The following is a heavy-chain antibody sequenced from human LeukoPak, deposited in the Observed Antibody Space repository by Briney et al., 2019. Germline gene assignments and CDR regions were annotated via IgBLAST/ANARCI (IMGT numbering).Heavy chain of an antibody. CDR1: GFTSSSYW. CDR2: IKQDGSEK. CDR3: ARGAAMVDY. D-gene: IGHD5-18*01. V-gene: IGHV3-7*01. J-gene: IGHJ4*02. Sequence: GGSLRLSCAASGFTSSSYWMSWVRQAPGKGLEWVADIKQDGSEKYYVDSVKGRFTISRDNAKNSLYLQMNSLRAEDTAVYYCARGAAMVDYWGQGTLVTVSS.